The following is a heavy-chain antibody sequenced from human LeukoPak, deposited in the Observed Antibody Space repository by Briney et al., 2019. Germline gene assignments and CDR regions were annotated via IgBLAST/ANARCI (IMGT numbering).Heavy chain of an antibody. D-gene: IGHD5-12*01. V-gene: IGHV4-39*01. CDR3: ARHSRSAYTGYENAFDI. Sequence: SETLSLTCTVSGDSISSSSYCWDWIRQPPGKGLEWIGNIYNSANTHYNPSLKTRITMSVDTSKNQFSLKLNSVTAADTGIYYCARHSRSAYTGYENAFDIWGQGTMVTVSS. CDR1: GDSISSSSYC. CDR2: IYNSANT. J-gene: IGHJ3*02.